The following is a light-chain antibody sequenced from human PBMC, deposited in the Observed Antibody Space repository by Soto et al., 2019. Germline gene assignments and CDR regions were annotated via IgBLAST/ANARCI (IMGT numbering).Light chain of an antibody. J-gene: IGKJ5*01. CDR2: GVS. CDR1: QSVSSSY. CDR3: QQTYTTPEIT. V-gene: IGKV3-20*01. Sequence: EIVLTQSPGTLSLSPGERATLSCRASQSVSSSYLAWYQQKPGQAPRPLIYGVSSRATGIPDRFSGSGSGTDFTLTISRLEPEDFATYYCQQTYTTPEITFGQGTRLEIK.